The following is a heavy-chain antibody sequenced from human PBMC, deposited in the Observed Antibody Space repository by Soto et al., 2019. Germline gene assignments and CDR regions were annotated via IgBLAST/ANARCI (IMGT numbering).Heavy chain of an antibody. CDR1: EFTFASMA. D-gene: IGHD3-10*01. J-gene: IGHJ4*02. CDR2: VGVSGATT. Sequence: EVQLLESGGTWVQPGGPWKLPGAAPEFTFASMALSWSPKAPGKGLEWVSTVGVSGATTYYTDSVKGRFTISRDNSNNTLFLQMHSLRAEDTAIYYCAKFRAGLGSQTDSWGQGTLVTVSS. CDR3: AKFRAGLGSQTDS. V-gene: IGHV3-23*01.